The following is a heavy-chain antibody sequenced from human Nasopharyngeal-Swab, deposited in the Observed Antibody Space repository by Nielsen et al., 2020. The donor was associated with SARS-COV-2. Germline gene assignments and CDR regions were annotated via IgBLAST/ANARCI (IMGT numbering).Heavy chain of an antibody. J-gene: IGHJ4*02. CDR2: ICHSSDLI. D-gene: IGHD6-19*01. V-gene: IGHV3-48*04. CDR1: GFTISSFG. Sequence: GESLKSSCAASGFTISSFGMNWVRQAPGRGLEWLSFICHSSDLIHYADSVKGRFTISRDNAKNALYLQMSSLRAEDTAVYYCAKRPSAWGRRDFDYWGQGTLVTVSS. CDR3: AKRPSAWGRRDFDY.